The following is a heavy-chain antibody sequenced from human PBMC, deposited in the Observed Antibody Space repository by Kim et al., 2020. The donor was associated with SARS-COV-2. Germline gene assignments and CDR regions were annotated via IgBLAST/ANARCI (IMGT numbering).Heavy chain of an antibody. V-gene: IGHV4-31*03. CDR3: ARGPLRITMIVVVTHWYFDL. J-gene: IGHJ2*01. CDR2: IYYSGST. Sequence: SETLSLTCTVSGGSISSGGYYWSWIRQHPGKGLEWIGYIYYSGSTYYNPSLKSRVTISVDTSKNQFSLKLSSVTAADTAVYYCARGPLRITMIVVVTHWYFDLWGRGTLDTVSS. CDR1: GGSISSGGYY. D-gene: IGHD3-22*01.